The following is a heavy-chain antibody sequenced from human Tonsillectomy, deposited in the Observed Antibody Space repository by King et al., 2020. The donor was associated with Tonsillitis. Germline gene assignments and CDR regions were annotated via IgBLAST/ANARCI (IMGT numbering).Heavy chain of an antibody. Sequence: VQLQQWGAGLLKPSETLSLTCAVYGGSFSGYYWSWLRQPPGKGLEWIGEINHSGSTNYNPSLKSRVTISVDTSKNQFSLKLSSVTAADTAVYYCTRGVYYDSSGYYWGLFDYWGQGTLVTVSS. CDR1: GGSFSGYY. CDR3: TRGVYYDSSGYYWGLFDY. J-gene: IGHJ4*02. D-gene: IGHD3-22*01. V-gene: IGHV4-34*01. CDR2: INHSGST.